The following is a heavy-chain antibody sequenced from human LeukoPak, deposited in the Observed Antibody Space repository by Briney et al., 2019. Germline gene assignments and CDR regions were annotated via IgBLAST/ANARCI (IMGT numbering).Heavy chain of an antibody. D-gene: IGHD2-15*01. CDR3: ASSYCSGGSCYSLGFDY. Sequence: PSETLSLTCTVSGGSISSYYWSWIRQPPGKGLGWIGYIYYSGSTNYNPSLKSRVTIPVDTSKNQFSLKLSSVTAADTAVYYCASSYCSGGSCYSLGFDYWGQGALVTVSS. V-gene: IGHV4-59*01. CDR2: IYYSGST. CDR1: GGSISSYY. J-gene: IGHJ4*02.